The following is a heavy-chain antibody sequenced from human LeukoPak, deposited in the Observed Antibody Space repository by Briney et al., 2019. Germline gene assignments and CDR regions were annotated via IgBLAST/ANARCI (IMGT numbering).Heavy chain of an antibody. Sequence: SETLSPTCTVSGGSISSSSYYWGWIRQPPGKGLEWIGSIYYSGSTYYNPSLKSRVTIFVDTSKNQFSLKLSSVTAADTAVYYCARNSHTAMALDYWGQGTLVTVSS. V-gene: IGHV4-39*01. CDR3: ARNSHTAMALDY. D-gene: IGHD5-18*01. J-gene: IGHJ4*02. CDR2: IYYSGST. CDR1: GGSISSSSYY.